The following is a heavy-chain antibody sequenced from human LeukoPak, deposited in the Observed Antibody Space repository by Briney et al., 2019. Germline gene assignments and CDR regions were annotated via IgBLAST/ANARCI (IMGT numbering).Heavy chain of an antibody. CDR2: ISGSGGRT. V-gene: IGHV3-23*01. Sequence: PRGSLRLSCAASGFTFNDNAMSWVRQGPGKELEWGSTISGSGGRTYYTDSVKGRFTITRNNSKNTLYLQMNSLRGEDTAVYYCAKHQQVYGDSLMDVWGQGTTVTVSS. D-gene: IGHD4-17*01. J-gene: IGHJ6*02. CDR3: AKHQQVYGDSLMDV. CDR1: GFTFNDNA.